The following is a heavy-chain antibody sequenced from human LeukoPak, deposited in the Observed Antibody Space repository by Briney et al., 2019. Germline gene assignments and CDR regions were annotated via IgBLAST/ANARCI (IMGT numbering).Heavy chain of an antibody. D-gene: IGHD2-21*01. Sequence: HGGSLRLSCAASEFSFSTYTMSWVRQAPGKRLEWVSSISTSSTYIYYADSVKGRFTVSRDNAKNSLYLQMSSLRADDTALYYCARAPDFVLVPTASHWGQGILVTVSP. V-gene: IGHV3-21*01. CDR1: EFSFSTYT. CDR2: ISTSSTYI. J-gene: IGHJ1*01. CDR3: ARAPDFVLVPTASH.